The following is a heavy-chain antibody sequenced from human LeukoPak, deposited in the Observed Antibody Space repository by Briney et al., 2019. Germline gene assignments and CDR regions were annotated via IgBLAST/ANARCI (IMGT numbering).Heavy chain of an antibody. CDR2: IYYSGST. J-gene: IGHJ4*02. Sequence: SETLSLTCTVSGGSISTYYWSWIRQPPGKGLGWIGYIYYSGSTNHNPSLRSRVTISVDTSKNQFSLKVNFVTAADTAVYYCARVSGGYDDYWGQGALVTVSS. CDR1: GGSISTYY. CDR3: ARVSGGYDDY. D-gene: IGHD5-12*01. V-gene: IGHV4-59*01.